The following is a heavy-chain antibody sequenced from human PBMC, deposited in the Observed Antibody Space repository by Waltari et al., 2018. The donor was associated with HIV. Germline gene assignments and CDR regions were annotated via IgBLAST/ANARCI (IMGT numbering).Heavy chain of an antibody. CDR1: GFTFNTYP. J-gene: IGHJ6*02. CDR3: ARDSSGYYYVGYGMDV. Sequence: QVQLVESGGGVVQPGRSLRLSGAASGFTFNTYPMSWVRQAPGKGLECVAVISYDGSNKYYADSVKGRFTISRDNSKNTLYLQMNSLRAEDTAVYYCARDSSGYYYVGYGMDVWGQGTTVTVSS. CDR2: ISYDGSNK. V-gene: IGHV3-30*01. D-gene: IGHD3-22*01.